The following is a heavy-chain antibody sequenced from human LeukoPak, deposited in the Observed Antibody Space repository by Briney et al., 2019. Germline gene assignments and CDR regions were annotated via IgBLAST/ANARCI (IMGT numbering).Heavy chain of an antibody. Sequence: GGSLRLSCAVSGFTFSSYSMCWVRQAPGKGLEWVSVIYSGGSTYYADSVKGRFTISRDNSKNTLYLQMNSLRAEDTAVYYCARGVGPYYYYYMDVWGKGTTVTISS. CDR1: GFTFSSYS. J-gene: IGHJ6*03. V-gene: IGHV3-53*01. CDR2: IYSGGST. CDR3: ARGVGPYYYYYMDV.